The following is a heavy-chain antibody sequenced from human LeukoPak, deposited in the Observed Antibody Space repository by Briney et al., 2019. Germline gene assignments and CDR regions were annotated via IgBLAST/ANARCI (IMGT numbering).Heavy chain of an antibody. J-gene: IGHJ6*03. CDR1: GGSISSGDYY. V-gene: IGHV4-30-4*08. CDR3: GRGAFDCSSTSCYLYFYYMDV. D-gene: IGHD2-2*01. Sequence: SETLSLTCTVSGGSISSGDYYWSWIRQPPGKGLEWIEYIYYSGSTYYNPSLKSRVTISVDTSKNQFSLKLSSVTAADTAVYYCGRGAFDCSSTSCYLYFYYMDVWGKGTTVTVSS. CDR2: IYYSGST.